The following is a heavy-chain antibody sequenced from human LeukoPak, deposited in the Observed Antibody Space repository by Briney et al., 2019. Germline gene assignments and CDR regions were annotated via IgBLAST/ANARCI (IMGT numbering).Heavy chain of an antibody. D-gene: IGHD1-26*01. Sequence: SETLSLTCTVSGGSISSYYWSWIRQPPGKGLEWIGYIYYTGYTNYNPSLKSRVTISVDTSKNQFSLKLNSVTAADTAVYYCARVFRGSYYFDYWGQGTLVTVSS. CDR1: GGSISSYY. J-gene: IGHJ4*02. V-gene: IGHV4-59*01. CDR3: ARVFRGSYYFDY. CDR2: IYYTGYT.